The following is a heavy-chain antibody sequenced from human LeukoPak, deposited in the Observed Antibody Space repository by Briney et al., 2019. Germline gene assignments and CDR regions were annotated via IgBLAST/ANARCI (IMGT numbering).Heavy chain of an antibody. D-gene: IGHD3-22*01. CDR1: GYSISSGYY. V-gene: IGHV4-38-2*01. CDR3: ARRTSGIVVVIAGRGYFDY. Sequence: KASETLSLTCAVSGYSISSGYYWGWIRQPPGKGLEWIGSIYHSGSTYYNPSLKSRVTISVDTSKNQFSLKLSSVTAADTAVYYCARRTSGIVVVIAGRGYFDYWGQGTLVTVSS. J-gene: IGHJ4*02. CDR2: IYHSGST.